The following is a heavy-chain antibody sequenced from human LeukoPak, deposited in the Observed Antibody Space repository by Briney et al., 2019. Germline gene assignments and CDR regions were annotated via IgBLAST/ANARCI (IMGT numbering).Heavy chain of an antibody. CDR3: ARGSVTTVTTVTYFQH. J-gene: IGHJ1*01. D-gene: IGHD4-17*01. V-gene: IGHV3-21*01. CDR2: ISSSSSYI. CDR1: GFTFSSYS. Sequence: GGSLRLSCAASGFTFSSYSMNWVRQAPGKGLEWVSSISSSSSYIYYADSVKGRFTISRDNAKNSLYLQMNSLRAEDTAVYYCARGSVTTVTTVTYFQHWGQGTLVTVSS.